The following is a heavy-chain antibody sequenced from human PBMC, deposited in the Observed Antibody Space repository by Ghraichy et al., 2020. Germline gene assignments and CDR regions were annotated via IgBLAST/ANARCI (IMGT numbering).Heavy chain of an antibody. CDR1: GFTFSSYA. Sequence: GGSLRLSCAASGFTFSSYAMSWVRQAPGTGLEWVSAISGSGGSTYYADSVKGRFTISRDNSKNTLYLQMNSLRAEDTAVYYCAKEGVDIVATMASEYWGQGTLVTVSS. D-gene: IGHD5-12*01. J-gene: IGHJ4*02. V-gene: IGHV3-23*01. CDR2: ISGSGGST. CDR3: AKEGVDIVATMASEY.